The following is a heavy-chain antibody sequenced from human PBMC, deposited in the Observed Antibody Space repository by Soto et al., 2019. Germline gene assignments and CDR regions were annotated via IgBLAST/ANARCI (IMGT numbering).Heavy chain of an antibody. V-gene: IGHV4-59*08. CDR2: IHYSGST. CDR1: GGSISSYY. Sequence: PSETLSLTCTVSGGSISSYYWSWIRQPPGKGLEWIGYIHYSGSTKYNPSLKSRVTTSADTSKNQFSLKLSSVTAADTAVYYCARGHYDFWSGYFATIDYWGQGTLVTVSS. D-gene: IGHD3-3*01. J-gene: IGHJ4*02. CDR3: ARGHYDFWSGYFATIDY.